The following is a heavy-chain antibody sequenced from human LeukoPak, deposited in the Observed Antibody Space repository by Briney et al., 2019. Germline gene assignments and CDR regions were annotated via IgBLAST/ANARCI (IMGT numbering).Heavy chain of an antibody. J-gene: IGHJ5*02. CDR3: ARDRRWTYYWFDP. Sequence: SETLSLTCIVSDYSISSGYYWGWIRQPPRKGLEWIGSIYHSATTYYSPSLKRRVTISVDTSKNQFSLKLSSVTAADTAVYYCARDRRWTYYWFDPWGQGTLVTVSS. D-gene: IGHD1-7*01. CDR1: DYSISSGYY. CDR2: IYHSATT. V-gene: IGHV4-38-2*02.